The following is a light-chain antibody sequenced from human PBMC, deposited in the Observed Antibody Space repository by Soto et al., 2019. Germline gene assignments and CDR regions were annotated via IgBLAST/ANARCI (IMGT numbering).Light chain of an antibody. J-gene: IGKJ1*01. CDR1: QSVSST. V-gene: IGKV3-15*01. CDR2: GAS. Sequence: ERVITQSPASLSVSPLQRSTRCSTCSQSVSSTLAWYQQKPGQAPRLLIYGASTRATGIPARFSGSGSGTEFTLTISSLQSEDFAAYYCQQYNNWPPWTFGQGTKVDIK. CDR3: QQYNNWPPWT.